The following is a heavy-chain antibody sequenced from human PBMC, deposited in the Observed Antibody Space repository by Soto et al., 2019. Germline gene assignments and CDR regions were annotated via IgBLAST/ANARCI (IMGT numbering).Heavy chain of an antibody. Sequence: EVQLMESGGGLVKPGGSLRLSCAASGVTLSNAWMSWVRQAPGKGLEWVGRIKSKAGGGTTDYAAPVKGRFTISRDDSKNTLYLKMNSLKTEDTAVYYCAADRPDETNAFDIWGQGTMVTVSS. CDR2: IKSKAGGGTT. D-gene: IGHD1-1*01. J-gene: IGHJ3*02. CDR1: GVTLSNAW. V-gene: IGHV3-15*01. CDR3: AADRPDETNAFDI.